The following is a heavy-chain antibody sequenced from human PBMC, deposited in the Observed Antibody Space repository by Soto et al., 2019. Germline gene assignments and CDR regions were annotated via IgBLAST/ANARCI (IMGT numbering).Heavy chain of an antibody. D-gene: IGHD2-15*01. Sequence: QVQLVESGGGVVQPGRSLRLSCAASGFTFSSYAMHWVRQAPGKGLEWVAVISYDGSNKYYADSVKGRFTISRDNSKNPLYLQMNSLRAEDTAVYYCARASPPCSGDSCYPGGWFDPWRQGTLVTVSS. CDR1: GFTFSSYA. CDR3: ARASPPCSGDSCYPGGWFDP. V-gene: IGHV3-30-3*01. CDR2: ISYDGSNK. J-gene: IGHJ5*02.